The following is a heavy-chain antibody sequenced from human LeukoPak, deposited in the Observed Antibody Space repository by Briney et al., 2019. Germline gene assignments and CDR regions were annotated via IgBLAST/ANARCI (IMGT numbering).Heavy chain of an antibody. CDR1: GDSISRSSYY. CDR2: IHHSGST. V-gene: IGHV4-39*07. D-gene: IGHD6-13*01. Sequence: LSETLSLTCTVSGDSISRSSYYWGWIRQSPGKGLEWIGCIHHSGSTFYTPSLKSRVTISVDTSKNQFSLKLSSVTAADTAVYYCARLIAAAGFFDYWGQGTLVTVSS. J-gene: IGHJ4*02. CDR3: ARLIAAAGFFDY.